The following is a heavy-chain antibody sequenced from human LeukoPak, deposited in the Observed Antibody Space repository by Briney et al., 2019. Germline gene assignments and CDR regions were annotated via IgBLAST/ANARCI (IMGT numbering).Heavy chain of an antibody. Sequence: GGSLRLSCAASGFTFSSYWMNWVRQAPGKGLVWVSRISSDGSSTTYADSVKGRFSISRDNAKNTLYLQMNSLRVEDTAVYYCARVKSGGGSCYSLGCYYYYGMDVWGQGTTVTVSS. V-gene: IGHV3-74*01. D-gene: IGHD2-15*01. CDR2: ISSDGSST. J-gene: IGHJ6*02. CDR1: GFTFSSYW. CDR3: ARVKSGGGSCYSLGCYYYYGMDV.